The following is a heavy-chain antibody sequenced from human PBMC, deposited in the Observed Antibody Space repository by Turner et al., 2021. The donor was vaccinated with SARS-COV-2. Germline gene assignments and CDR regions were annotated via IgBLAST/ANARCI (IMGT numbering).Heavy chain of an antibody. V-gene: IGHV4-39*01. CDR1: GGSISSSPYY. J-gene: IGHJ5*02. D-gene: IGHD3-10*01. CDR2: IYYSGST. CDR3: ARRSEGYYGSGSHWFDP. Sequence: QLQLRESGPGLVKPSETLSLTCTVSGGSISSSPYYWGWIRQPPGKGLEWIGSIYYSGSTYYNPSLKSRVTISVDTSKNQFSLKLSSVTAADTAVYYCARRSEGYYGSGSHWFDPWGQGTLVTVSS.